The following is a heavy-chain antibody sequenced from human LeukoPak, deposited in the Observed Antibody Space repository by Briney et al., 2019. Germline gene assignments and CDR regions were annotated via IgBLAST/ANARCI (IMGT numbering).Heavy chain of an antibody. CDR1: GGSISSYY. CDR2: IYYSGST. Sequence: PSETLSLTCTVSGGSISSYYWSWIRQPPGKGLEWIGYIYYSGSTNYNPSLKSRVTISVDTSKNQFSLKLSSVTAADTAVYYCARGQIRYSYGIFDYWGQGTLVTVSS. CDR3: ARGQIRYSYGIFDY. V-gene: IGHV4-59*01. D-gene: IGHD5-18*01. J-gene: IGHJ4*02.